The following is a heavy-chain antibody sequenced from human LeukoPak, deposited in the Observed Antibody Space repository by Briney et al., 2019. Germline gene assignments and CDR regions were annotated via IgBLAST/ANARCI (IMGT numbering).Heavy chain of an antibody. D-gene: IGHD5-18*01. CDR2: IIPIFGTA. CDR3: ARGGDSYGSLHQFDY. Sequence: SVKVSCKASGGTFSSYAISWVRQAPGQGLEWMGGIIPIFGTANYAQKFQGRVTITADESTSTAYMELSSLRSEDTAVYYCARGGDSYGSLHQFDYWGQGTLVTVSS. V-gene: IGHV1-69*13. J-gene: IGHJ4*02. CDR1: GGTFSSYA.